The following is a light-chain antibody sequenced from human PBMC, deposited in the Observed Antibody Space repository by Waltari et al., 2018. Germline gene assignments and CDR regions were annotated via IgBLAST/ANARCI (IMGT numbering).Light chain of an antibody. CDR2: GAS. V-gene: IGKV3-20*01. J-gene: IGKJ2*01. Sequence: EIVLTQSPGTLSLSPGERATLSCRASQSVSSRYLAWYQQKPGQAPRLLLFGASSRATGIPDRFSGSGSGTDFTLTISRLEPEDFTVYYCQQYGSSPRYTFGQGTKVEIK. CDR1: QSVSSRY. CDR3: QQYGSSPRYT.